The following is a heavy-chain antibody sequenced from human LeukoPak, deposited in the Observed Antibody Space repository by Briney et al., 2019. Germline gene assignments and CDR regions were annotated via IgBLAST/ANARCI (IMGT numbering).Heavy chain of an antibody. V-gene: IGHV1-2*06. Sequence: GASVKVSCKASGYTFTGYYMHWVRQAPGQGLEWMGRINPNSGGTNYAQKFQGRVTMTRDTSISTAYMELSRLRSDDTAVYYCAVYAHDYVWGSYRYSGPDYWGQGTLVTVSS. CDR2: INPNSGGT. D-gene: IGHD3-16*02. CDR1: GYTFTGYY. CDR3: AVYAHDYVWGSYRYSGPDY. J-gene: IGHJ4*02.